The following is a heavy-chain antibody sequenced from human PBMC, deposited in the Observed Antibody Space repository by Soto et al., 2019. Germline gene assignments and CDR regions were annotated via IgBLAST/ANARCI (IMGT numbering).Heavy chain of an antibody. CDR1: GYTFTSYA. J-gene: IGHJ4*02. V-gene: IGHV1-3*01. CDR2: INAGNGNT. CDR3: AGGNYDFWSGYRFDY. D-gene: IGHD3-3*01. Sequence: QVQLVQSGAEVKKPGASVKVSCKASGYTFTSYALHWVRQAPGQRLEWMGCINAGNGNTKYSQKFQGRVTITRDTSASTAYMELSSLRSEDTAVYYCAGGNYDFWSGYRFDYWGQGTLVTVSS.